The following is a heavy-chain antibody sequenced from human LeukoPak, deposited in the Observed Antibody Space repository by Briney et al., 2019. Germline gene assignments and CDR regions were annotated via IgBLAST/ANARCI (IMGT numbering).Heavy chain of an antibody. CDR2: ISSSGSTI. J-gene: IGHJ6*04. CDR3: ARPYSEDDYYFYAMDV. Sequence: GGSLRLSCAASGFTFSIYEINWVRQAPGKGLEWVSYISSSGSTIYYADSVKGRFTISRDNAKNSLYLQMNSLRAEDTAVYYCARPYSEDDYYFYAMDVWGKGTTVTVSS. V-gene: IGHV3-48*03. D-gene: IGHD2-15*01. CDR1: GFTFSIYE.